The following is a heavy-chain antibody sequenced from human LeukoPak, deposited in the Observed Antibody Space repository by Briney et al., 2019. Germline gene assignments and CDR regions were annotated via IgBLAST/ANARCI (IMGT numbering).Heavy chain of an antibody. CDR2: IIPIFGTA. CDR1: GGTFSSNT. V-gene: IGHV1-69*13. Sequence: SVKVSCKASGGTFSSNTISWVRQAPGQGLECMGGIIPIFGTANYVQKFQGRVTITADESTSTAYMELSSLRYEDTAVYYCARVWCSGGSCYSSRGAFDIWGQGTMVTVSS. D-gene: IGHD2-15*01. J-gene: IGHJ3*02. CDR3: ARVWCSGGSCYSSRGAFDI.